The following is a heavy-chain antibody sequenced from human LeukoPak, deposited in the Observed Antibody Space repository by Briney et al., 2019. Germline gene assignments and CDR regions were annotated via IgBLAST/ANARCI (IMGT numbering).Heavy chain of an antibody. Sequence: PGGSLRLSCAASGFTFSSYGMHWVRQAPGKGLEWVAFIRYDGSNKYYADSVKGRFTISRDNSKNTLYLQMNSLRAEDTAVYYCAKGVDIVATTSMDVWGKGTTVTVSS. V-gene: IGHV3-30*02. CDR3: AKGVDIVATTSMDV. CDR1: GFTFSSYG. D-gene: IGHD5-12*01. CDR2: IRYDGSNK. J-gene: IGHJ6*03.